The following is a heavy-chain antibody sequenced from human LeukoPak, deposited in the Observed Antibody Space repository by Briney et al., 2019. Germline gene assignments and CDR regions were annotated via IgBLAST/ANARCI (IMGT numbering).Heavy chain of an antibody. D-gene: IGHD1-1*01. Sequence: ASVKVSCKASGYTFTGYYMHWVRQAPGQGLEWMGWINPNSGGTNYAQKPQGRVTMTRDTSISTAYMELSRLRSDDTAVYYCARVPVQLERRGLDYWGQGTLVTVSS. CDR2: INPNSGGT. J-gene: IGHJ4*02. V-gene: IGHV1-2*02. CDR1: GYTFTGYY. CDR3: ARVPVQLERRGLDY.